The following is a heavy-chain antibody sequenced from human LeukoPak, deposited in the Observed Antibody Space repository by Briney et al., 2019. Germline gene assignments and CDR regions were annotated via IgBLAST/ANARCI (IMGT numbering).Heavy chain of an antibody. J-gene: IGHJ6*03. D-gene: IGHD3-3*01. Sequence: GGSLRLSCAASGFTFSSYEMNWVRQAPGKGLEWVSYISSSGSTIYYADSVKGRFTISRDNAKNSLYLQMNSLRAEDTAVYYCARARYESRIWPKSRYDYYHYMDVWGKGTTVTVSS. V-gene: IGHV3-48*03. CDR3: ARARYESRIWPKSRYDYYHYMDV. CDR1: GFTFSSYE. CDR2: ISSSGSTI.